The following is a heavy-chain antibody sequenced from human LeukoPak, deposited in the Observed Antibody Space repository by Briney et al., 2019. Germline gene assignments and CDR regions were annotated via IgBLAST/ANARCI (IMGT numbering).Heavy chain of an antibody. CDR3: AREGGRWDGYGGNQGSFDI. D-gene: IGHD4-23*01. Sequence: GGSLRLSCAASGITVSSSNMNWVRQAPGKGLEWVSVVYDIASTYYAGSVKGRFTISRDISKNTVYLQLNSLRGDDTAVYYCAREGGRWDGYGGNQGSFDIWGQGTMVTVSS. J-gene: IGHJ3*02. V-gene: IGHV3-66*01. CDR1: GITVSSSN. CDR2: VYDIAST.